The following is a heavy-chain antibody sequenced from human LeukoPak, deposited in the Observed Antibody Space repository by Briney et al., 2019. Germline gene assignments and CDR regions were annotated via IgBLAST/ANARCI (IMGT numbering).Heavy chain of an antibody. CDR2: VSGSGGST. V-gene: IGHV3-23*01. CDR3: AKDSKIVGATFRGYHYMDV. Sequence: AGGTLRLSCAASGFTFSSYGMSWVRQVPGKGLEWVSAVSGSGGSTYYADSVKGRFTISRDNSKNTLYLQMNSLRAEDTAVYYCAKDSKIVGATFRGYHYMDVWGKGTAVTVSS. D-gene: IGHD1-26*01. J-gene: IGHJ6*03. CDR1: GFTFSSYG.